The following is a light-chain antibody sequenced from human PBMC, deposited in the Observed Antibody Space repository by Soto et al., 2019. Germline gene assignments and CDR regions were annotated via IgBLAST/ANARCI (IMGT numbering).Light chain of an antibody. CDR3: SSYTSSSTRV. V-gene: IGLV2-14*01. CDR2: EVS. Sequence: QCALTQPASVSGSPGQSITISCTGTSNNVGGYNYVTWYQQHPGKAPKLMIYEVSKRPSGVSNRFSGSKSGNTVSLTISGLQAEDEADYYCSSYTSSSTRVFGGGTKLTVL. CDR1: SNNVGGYNY. J-gene: IGLJ2*01.